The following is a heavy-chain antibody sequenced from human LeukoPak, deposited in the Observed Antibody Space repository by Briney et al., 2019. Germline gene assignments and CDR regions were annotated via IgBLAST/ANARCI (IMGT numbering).Heavy chain of an antibody. CDR2: INPNSGGT. J-gene: IGHJ6*02. CDR1: GYTFTGYY. D-gene: IGHD3-22*01. Sequence: ASVKVSCKASGYTFTGYYMHWVRQAPGQGLEWMGWINPNSGGTNYAQKFQGWVTMTRDTSISTAYMELSRLRSDDTAVYYCARDESYDSSGYYYEGNGMDVWGQGTTVTVSS. V-gene: IGHV1-2*04. CDR3: ARDESYDSSGYYYEGNGMDV.